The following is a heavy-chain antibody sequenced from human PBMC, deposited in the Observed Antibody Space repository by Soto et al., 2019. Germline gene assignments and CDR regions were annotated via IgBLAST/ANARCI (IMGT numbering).Heavy chain of an antibody. V-gene: IGHV4-30-4*01. J-gene: IGHJ6*02. CDR3: ASDGSSLLAPYYYGMDA. CDR1: GGSISSGDYY. Sequence: PSETLSLTCTVSGGSISSGDYYWSWIRQPPGKGLEWIGYIYYSGSTYYNPSLKSRVTISVDTSKNQFSLKLSSVTAADTAVYYCASDGSSLLAPYYYGMDAWGRGTTVTVSS. D-gene: IGHD6-6*01. CDR2: IYYSGST.